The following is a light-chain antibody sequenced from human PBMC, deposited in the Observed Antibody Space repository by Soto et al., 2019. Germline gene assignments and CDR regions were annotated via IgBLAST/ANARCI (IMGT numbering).Light chain of an antibody. CDR3: ATWDGSLPAEV. CDR2: DNN. CDR1: SSNIGNNY. J-gene: IGLJ2*01. V-gene: IGLV1-51*01. Sequence: QSVLTQPPSVSAAPGQNVPISCSGSSSNIGNNYVSWYQQLPGTAPKLLIYDNNKRPSGIPDRFSGSKSGTSGTLDITGLQTGDEADYYCATWDGSLPAEVFGGGTKLTVL.